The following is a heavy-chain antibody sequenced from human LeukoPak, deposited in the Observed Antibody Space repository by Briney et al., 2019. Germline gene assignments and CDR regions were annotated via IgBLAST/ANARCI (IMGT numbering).Heavy chain of an antibody. J-gene: IGHJ6*03. D-gene: IGHD6-13*01. CDR1: GFTFSSYP. CDR3: ARAERKRRAAGIRYYYYYMDV. V-gene: IGHV3-7*01. CDR2: IKQDGSEK. Sequence: PGGSLRLSCAASGFTFSSYPMSWVRQAPGKGLEWVANIKQDGSEKYYVDSVKGRFTISRDNAKNSLYLQMNSLRAEDTAVYYCARAERKRRAAGIRYYYYYMDVWGKGTTVTVSS.